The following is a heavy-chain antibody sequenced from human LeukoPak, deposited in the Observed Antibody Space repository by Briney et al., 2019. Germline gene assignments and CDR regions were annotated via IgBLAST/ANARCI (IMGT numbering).Heavy chain of an antibody. Sequence: GGSLRXSXAXSGFTXSSXXXXXXRXAXGXXXXXXXXXYSGGXXXXAXSVKXXXXXXXDNSKNTLYLQMNSLRAEDTAVYYCATGRGRGYSGYERGFDYWGQGTLVTVSS. J-gene: IGHJ4*02. D-gene: IGHD5-12*01. CDR1: GFTXSSXX. CDR2: XYSGGXX. V-gene: IGHV3-66*01. CDR3: ATGRGRGYSGYERGFDY.